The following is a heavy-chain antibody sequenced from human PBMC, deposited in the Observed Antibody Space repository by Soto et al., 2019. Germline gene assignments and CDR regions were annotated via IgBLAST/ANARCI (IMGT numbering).Heavy chain of an antibody. CDR2: IIPIFGTA. V-gene: IGHV1-69*06. CDR3: ARVKAGITGTIGAFDI. Sequence: SVKVSCKASGGTFSSYAISWVRQAPGQGLEWMGGIIPIFGTANYAQKFQGRVTITADKSTSTAYMELSSLRSEDTAFYYCARVKAGITGTIGAFDIWGQGTMVTVSS. D-gene: IGHD1-7*01. CDR1: GGTFSSYA. J-gene: IGHJ3*02.